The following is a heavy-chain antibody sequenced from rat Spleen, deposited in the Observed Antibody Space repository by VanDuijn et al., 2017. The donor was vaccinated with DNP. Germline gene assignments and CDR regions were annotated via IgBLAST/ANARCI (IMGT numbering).Heavy chain of an antibody. V-gene: IGHV5-17*01. Sequence: WVRQAPKKGLEWVATIIYDGSTTYYRDSVKGRFTISRDYANSTLYLQMDSLRSEDTATYYCARHFATGYFDYWGQGVMVTVSS. CDR2: IIYDGSTT. CDR3: ARHFATGYFDY. J-gene: IGHJ2*01. D-gene: IGHD4-3*01.